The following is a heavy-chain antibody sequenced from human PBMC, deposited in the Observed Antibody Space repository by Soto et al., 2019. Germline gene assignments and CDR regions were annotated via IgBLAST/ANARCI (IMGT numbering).Heavy chain of an antibody. CDR3: ARDRPPYGSSNWFDP. Sequence: ASVKVSCKASGYTFTGYYMHWVRQAPGQGLEWMGWINPNSGGTNYAQKFQGRVTMTRDTSISTAYMELSRLRSDDTAVYYCARDRPPYGSSNWFDPWGQGTLVTVSS. J-gene: IGHJ5*02. D-gene: IGHD3-10*01. CDR1: GYTFTGYY. V-gene: IGHV1-2*02. CDR2: INPNSGGT.